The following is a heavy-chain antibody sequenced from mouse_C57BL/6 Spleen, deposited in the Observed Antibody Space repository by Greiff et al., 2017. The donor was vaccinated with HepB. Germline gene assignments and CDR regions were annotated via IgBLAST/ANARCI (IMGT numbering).Heavy chain of an antibody. CDR2: IRNKANGYTT. CDR3: ARYIGLLLRGAMDY. Sequence: EVMLVESGGGLVQPGGSLSLSCAASGFTFTDYYMSWVRQPPGKALEWLGFIRNKANGYTTEYSASVKGRFTISRDNSQSILYLQMNALRAEDSATYYCARYIGLLLRGAMDYWGQGTSVTVSS. V-gene: IGHV7-3*01. CDR1: GFTFTDYY. J-gene: IGHJ4*01. D-gene: IGHD2-3*01.